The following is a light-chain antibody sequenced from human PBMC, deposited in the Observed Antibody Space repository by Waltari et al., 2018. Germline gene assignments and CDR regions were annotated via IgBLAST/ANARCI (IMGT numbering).Light chain of an antibody. CDR2: AAS. V-gene: IGKV3-15*01. Sequence: EILMTQSPGTLSVSPGETATRPCRASQSLSRNLAWYQLKPGQAPRLLIYAASTGATGIPARFSGSGSGTEFTLTISSLQSEDFAVYYCQQYSDWPPLTFGGGTKVEIK. CDR1: QSLSRN. CDR3: QQYSDWPPLT. J-gene: IGKJ4*01.